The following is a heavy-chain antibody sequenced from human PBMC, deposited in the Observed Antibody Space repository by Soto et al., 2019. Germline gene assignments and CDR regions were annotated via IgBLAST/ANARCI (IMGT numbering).Heavy chain of an antibody. V-gene: IGHV3-20*04. CDR1: GFIFDDFG. CDR3: ARPRGYSYGLYFDL. D-gene: IGHD5-18*01. Sequence: GGSLRLSCAASGFIFDDFGMSWLRQAPGKGLEWVSGANWNGGSKGYADSVKGRFTVSRDNAKNSLYLQMNSLRAEDTALYFCARPRGYSYGLYFDLWGQGTRVTVSS. CDR2: ANWNGGSK. J-gene: IGHJ4*02.